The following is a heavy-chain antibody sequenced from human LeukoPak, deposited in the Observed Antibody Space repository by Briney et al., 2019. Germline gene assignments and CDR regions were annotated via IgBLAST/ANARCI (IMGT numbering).Heavy chain of an antibody. Sequence: GGSLRLSCAASGFTFSTYAMRWVSQAPGKGLEWLSTIGGGGRDTFYADSVKGRFTVSRDNSKNTLYLQMSSLRAEDTAVYFCAKNRGANYYNYYMDVWGKGTTVTVSS. V-gene: IGHV3-23*01. D-gene: IGHD4/OR15-4a*01. CDR1: GFTFSTYA. J-gene: IGHJ6*03. CDR3: AKNRGANYYNYYMDV. CDR2: IGGGGRDT.